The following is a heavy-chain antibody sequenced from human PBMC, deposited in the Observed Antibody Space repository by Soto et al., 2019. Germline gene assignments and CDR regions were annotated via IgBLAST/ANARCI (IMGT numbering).Heavy chain of an antibody. CDR1: GFTFSSYS. CDR3: ARGVGYLDFFEY. CDR2: ISSSSSYI. V-gene: IGHV3-21*01. D-gene: IGHD5-18*01. J-gene: IGHJ4*02. Sequence: GESLKISCAASGFTFSSYSMNWVRQAPGKGLEWVSSISSSSSYIYYADSVKGRFTISRDNAKNSLYLQMNSLRAEDTAVYFCARGVGYLDFFEYLGQGTLVTLSS.